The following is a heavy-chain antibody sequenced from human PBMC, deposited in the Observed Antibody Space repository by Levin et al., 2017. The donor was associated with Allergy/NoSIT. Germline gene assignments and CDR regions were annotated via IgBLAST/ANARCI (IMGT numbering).Heavy chain of an antibody. V-gene: IGHV3-30*03. J-gene: IGHJ5*02. CDR2: ISYDGSNK. Sequence: GGSLRLSCAASGFTFSSYGMHWVRQAPGKGLEWVAVISYDGSNKYYADSVKGRFTISRDNSKNTLYLQMNSLRAEDTAVYYCASGRHDILTGYYDEGNWFDPWGQGTLVTVSS. CDR3: ASGRHDILTGYYDEGNWFDP. D-gene: IGHD3-9*01. CDR1: GFTFSSYG.